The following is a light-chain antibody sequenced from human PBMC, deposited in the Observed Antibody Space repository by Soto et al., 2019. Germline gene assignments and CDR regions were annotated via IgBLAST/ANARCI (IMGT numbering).Light chain of an antibody. CDR1: ESVSSY. CDR2: DAS. CDR3: QRSYITPWT. J-gene: IGKJ1*01. V-gene: IGKV3-11*01. Sequence: EIVLTQSPATLSLSPGERATLSCRASESVSSYLAWYQQKPGQAPRLLIYDASNRATGIPARFSGSGSGTDFTLTISSLEPEDFATYFCQRSYITPWTFGQGTKVEIK.